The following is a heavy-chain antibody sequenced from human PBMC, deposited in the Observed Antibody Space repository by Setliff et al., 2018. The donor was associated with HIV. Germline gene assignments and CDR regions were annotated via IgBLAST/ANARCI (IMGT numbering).Heavy chain of an antibody. CDR2: ISYSGST. CDR3: ARHRQGLTGSTPGYYMDV. Sequence: ETLSLTCNVSGGSFSNSYYFWGWIRQPPGKGLEWIGSISYSGSTYYNPSLKSRVTMSIDTSKNQSSLKLSSVTAADTAVYYCARHRQGLTGSTPGYYMDVWGKGTTVTVSS. D-gene: IGHD1-7*01. J-gene: IGHJ6*03. CDR1: GGSFSNSYYF. V-gene: IGHV4-39*01.